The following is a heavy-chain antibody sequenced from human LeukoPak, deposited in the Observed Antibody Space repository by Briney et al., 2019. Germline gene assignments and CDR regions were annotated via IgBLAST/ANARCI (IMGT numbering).Heavy chain of an antibody. CDR2: ISGSGANT. V-gene: IGHV3-23*01. Sequence: GGSLRLSCAASGFTFSSYAMSWVRQAPGKGLEWVSAISGSGANTYYADSAKGRFTISRDNSKNTLYLQMNSLRAEDTAVYYCAKAEVRGVIITDFDYWGQGTLVTVSS. J-gene: IGHJ4*02. CDR1: GFTFSSYA. CDR3: AKAEVRGVIITDFDY. D-gene: IGHD3-10*01.